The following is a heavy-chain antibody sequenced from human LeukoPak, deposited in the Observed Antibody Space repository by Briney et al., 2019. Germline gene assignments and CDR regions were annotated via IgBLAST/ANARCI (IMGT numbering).Heavy chain of an antibody. CDR3: ARDGTSWFGELFGYYYMDV. CDR2: IYHSGST. D-gene: IGHD3-10*01. V-gene: IGHV4-39*07. Sequence: PSETLSLTCTVSGGSISSSSFYWDWIRQPPGKGLEWIGSIYHSGSTYYNPSLKSRVTMSVDTSKNQFSLKLSSVTAADTAVYYCARDGTSWFGELFGYYYMDVWGKGTTVTISS. J-gene: IGHJ6*03. CDR1: GGSISSSSFY.